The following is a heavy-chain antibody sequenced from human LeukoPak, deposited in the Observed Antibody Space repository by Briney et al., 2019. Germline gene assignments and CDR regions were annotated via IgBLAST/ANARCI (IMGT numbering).Heavy chain of an antibody. V-gene: IGHV1-69*01. Sequence: ASVKVSFKASGGTFSSYAISWVRQAPGQGLEWMGGIIPIFGTANYAQKFQGRVTITADESTSTAYMELSSLRSEDTAVYYCARDTYCSGGSCYPQNYYYGMDVWGKGTTVTVSS. CDR3: ARDTYCSGGSCYPQNYYYGMDV. CDR2: IIPIFGTA. J-gene: IGHJ6*04. D-gene: IGHD2-15*01. CDR1: GGTFSSYA.